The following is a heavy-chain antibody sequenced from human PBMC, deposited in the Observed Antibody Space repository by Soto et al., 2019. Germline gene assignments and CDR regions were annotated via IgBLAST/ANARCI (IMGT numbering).Heavy chain of an antibody. CDR3: ARAPMVLSRSYFDS. Sequence: SETLSLTCTVSGGSISNFCWSWIRQPPGKGLEWIGYISYSGNTNYNPSLKSRVSISVDTSKNQLSLNLTSVTAADTAVYYCARAPMVLSRSYFDSWGQGTPMTV. D-gene: IGHD2-8*01. J-gene: IGHJ4*02. CDR1: GGSISNFC. CDR2: ISYSGNT. V-gene: IGHV4-59*01.